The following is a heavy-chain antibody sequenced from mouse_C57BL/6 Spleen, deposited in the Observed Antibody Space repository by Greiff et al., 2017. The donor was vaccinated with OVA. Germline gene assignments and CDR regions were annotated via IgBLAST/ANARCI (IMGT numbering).Heavy chain of an antibody. Sequence: DVQLQESGPELVKPGASVKISCKASGYSFTGYYMNWVKQSPEKSLEWIGEINPSTGGTTYNQKFKAKATLTVDKSSSTAYMQLKSLTSEDSAVYYCARSLDGRFAYWGQGTLVTVSA. J-gene: IGHJ3*01. CDR3: ARSLDGRFAY. V-gene: IGHV1-42*01. CDR1: GYSFTGYY. CDR2: INPSTGGT.